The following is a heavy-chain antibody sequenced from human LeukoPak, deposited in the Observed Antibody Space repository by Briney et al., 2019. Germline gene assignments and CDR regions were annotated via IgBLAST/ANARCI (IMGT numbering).Heavy chain of an antibody. D-gene: IGHD6-13*01. CDR2: ISGSGDST. CDR1: GFTFSRYA. J-gene: IGHJ5*02. Sequence: QPGGSLRLSCADSGFTFSRYAMSWVRQAPGKGLEWVSAISGSGDSTYYADSVKGRFTISRDNSKNTLYLQMNSLRAEDTAVYYCAKADSSSWYDNWFDPWGQGTLVTVSS. V-gene: IGHV3-23*01. CDR3: AKADSSSWYDNWFDP.